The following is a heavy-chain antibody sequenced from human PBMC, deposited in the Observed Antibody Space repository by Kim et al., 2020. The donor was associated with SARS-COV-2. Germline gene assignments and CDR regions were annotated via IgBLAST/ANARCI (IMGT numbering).Heavy chain of an antibody. V-gene: IGHV2-5*02. CDR1: GFSLSTSGVG. CDR2: IYWDHDK. CDR3: AHRRGAAAGPYFDY. Sequence: SGPTLVKPTQTLTLTCTFSGFSLSTSGVGVGWIRQPPGKALEWLALIYWDHDKRYSPSLKSRLTITKDTSKNQVVLTMTNMDPVDTATYYCAHRRGAAAGPYFDYWGQGTLVTVSS. D-gene: IGHD6-13*01. J-gene: IGHJ4*02.